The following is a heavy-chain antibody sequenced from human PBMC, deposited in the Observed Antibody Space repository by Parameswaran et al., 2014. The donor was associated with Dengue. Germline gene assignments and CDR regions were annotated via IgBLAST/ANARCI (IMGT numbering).Heavy chain of an antibody. Sequence: WIRQSPSRGLEWLGRTYYRSKWYNDYAVSVKSRITINPDTSKNQFSLQLNSVTPEDTAVYYCARQLLAAAGYYGMDVWGQGTTGTVSS. V-gene: IGHV6-1*01. CDR3: ARQLLAAAGYYGMDV. D-gene: IGHD6-13*01. J-gene: IGHJ6*02. CDR2: TYYRSKWYN.